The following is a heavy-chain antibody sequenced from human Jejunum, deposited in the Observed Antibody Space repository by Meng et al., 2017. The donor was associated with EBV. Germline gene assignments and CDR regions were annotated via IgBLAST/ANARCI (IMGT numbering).Heavy chain of an antibody. D-gene: IGHD5-24*01. J-gene: IGHJ4*02. CDR3: VRDGYNYIPFDY. Sequence: EVQLLESGGGLVQPGGSRRLSCVASGFTLGAYAMSWVRQAPGKGLGWVSHVSGTGGSTYYADSVKGRFAASRDNSKNMLFLQMNSLRADDTAIYYCVRDGYNYIPFDYWGQGTLVTVSS. CDR1: GFTLGAYA. V-gene: IGHV3-23*01. CDR2: VSGTGGST.